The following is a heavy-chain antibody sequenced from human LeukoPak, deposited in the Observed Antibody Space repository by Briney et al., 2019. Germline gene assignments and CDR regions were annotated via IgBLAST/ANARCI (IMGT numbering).Heavy chain of an antibody. CDR3: ARYDVGWYYFDY. Sequence: SETLSLTCVVSGGSISSSNWWSWVRQPPEKGLEWIGEIYHSGSTNYNPSLKSRVTISVDKSKNQFSLKLSSVTAADTAVYYCARYDVGWYYFDYWGQGTLVTVSS. J-gene: IGHJ4*02. CDR2: IYHSGST. V-gene: IGHV4-4*02. D-gene: IGHD6-19*01. CDR1: GGSISSSNW.